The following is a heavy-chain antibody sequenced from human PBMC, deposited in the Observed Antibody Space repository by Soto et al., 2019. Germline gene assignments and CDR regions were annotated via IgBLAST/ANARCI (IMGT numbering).Heavy chain of an antibody. V-gene: IGHV1-69*02. CDR1: GGTFSIYT. Sequence: AASVKVCCKASGGTFSIYTMIWVRQAPGQGLEWMGRIIPILGIANYAQKFQGRVTITADKSTSTAYMELSSLRSEDTAVYYCASLHAAGTHYFDYWGQGTLVTVSS. CDR3: ASLHAAGTHYFDY. D-gene: IGHD6-13*01. J-gene: IGHJ4*02. CDR2: IIPILGIA.